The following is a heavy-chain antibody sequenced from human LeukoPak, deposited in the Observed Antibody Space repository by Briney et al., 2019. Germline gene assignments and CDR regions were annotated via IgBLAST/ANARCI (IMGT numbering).Heavy chain of an antibody. J-gene: IGHJ4*02. CDR3: AKDAPSSPGEY. D-gene: IGHD3-10*01. CDR1: GFTVSSNY. V-gene: IGHV3-23*01. CDR2: ISSNGGST. Sequence: SGGSLRLSCAASGFTVSSNYMSWARQAPGKGLEWVSGISSNGGSTYYADSMKGRFTISRDNSKNTLYLQMNSLRAEDTAVYYCAKDAPSSPGEYWGQGTLVTVSS.